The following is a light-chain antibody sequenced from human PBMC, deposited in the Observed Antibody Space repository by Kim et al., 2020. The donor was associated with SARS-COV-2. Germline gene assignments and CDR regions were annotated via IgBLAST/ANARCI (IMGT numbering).Light chain of an antibody. CDR1: QSVLLTSNNKNY. Sequence: ATIKCKTSQSVLLTSNNKNYLAWYQQKPRQPPKVLIYWASTRESGVPDRFSGSGSGTDFTLTITNLQAEDVAVYYCQQYYNVPRTFGQGTKVDIK. CDR3: QQYYNVPRT. CDR2: WAS. J-gene: IGKJ1*01. V-gene: IGKV4-1*01.